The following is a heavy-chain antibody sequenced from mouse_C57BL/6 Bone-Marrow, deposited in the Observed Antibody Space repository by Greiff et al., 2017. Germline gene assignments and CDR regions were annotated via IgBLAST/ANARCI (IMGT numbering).Heavy chain of an antibody. CDR3: ASRLYYYAMDY. J-gene: IGHJ4*01. CDR1: GYAFSSSW. V-gene: IGHV1-82*01. Sequence: VKLQESGPELVKPGASVKISCKASGYAFSSSWMNWVKQRPGKGLEWIGRIYPGDGDTNYNGKFKGKATLTADKSSSTAYMQRSSLTSEDSAVYFCASRLYYYAMDYWGQGTSVTVSS. CDR2: IYPGDGDT.